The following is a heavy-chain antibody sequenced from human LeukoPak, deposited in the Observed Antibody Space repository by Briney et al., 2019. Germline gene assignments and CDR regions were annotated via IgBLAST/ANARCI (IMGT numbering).Heavy chain of an antibody. D-gene: IGHD3-10*01. J-gene: IGHJ6*02. CDR3: ARASGYYYPMDV. Sequence: GGSLRLSCAASGFTFSSYSMNWVRQAPGKGLEWVSLIYSGGDTRYADSVKGRSNISRDNSKNTLCLQMKSLRAEDTAVYYCARASGYYYPMDVWGQGTTVTVSS. CDR2: IYSGGDT. V-gene: IGHV3-53*01. CDR1: GFTFSSYS.